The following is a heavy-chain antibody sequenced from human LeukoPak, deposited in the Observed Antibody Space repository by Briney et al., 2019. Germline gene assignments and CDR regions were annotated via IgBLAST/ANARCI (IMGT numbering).Heavy chain of an antibody. V-gene: IGHV1-69*06. CDR1: GYTLTSYG. Sequence: ASVKVSCKASGYTLTSYGISWVRQAPGQGLEWMGGIIPIFGTANYAQKFQGRVTITADKSTSTAYMELRSLRPDDTAVYYCAREPTNIYCSGGSCYPGYFDYWGQGTLVTVSS. D-gene: IGHD2-15*01. CDR2: IIPIFGTA. J-gene: IGHJ4*02. CDR3: AREPTNIYCSGGSCYPGYFDY.